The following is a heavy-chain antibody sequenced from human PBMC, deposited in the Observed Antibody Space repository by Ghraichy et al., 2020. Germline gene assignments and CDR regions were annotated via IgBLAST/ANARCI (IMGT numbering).Heavy chain of an antibody. CDR2: INSDGSST. J-gene: IGHJ4*02. D-gene: IGHD6-19*01. Sequence: GGSLRLSCAASGFTFSSYWMHWVRQAPGKGLVWVSRINSDGSSTSYADSVKGRFTISRDNAKNTLYLQMNSLRAEDTAVYYCARVVAGTKDFDYWGQGTLVTVSS. CDR3: ARVVAGTKDFDY. CDR1: GFTFSSYW. V-gene: IGHV3-74*01.